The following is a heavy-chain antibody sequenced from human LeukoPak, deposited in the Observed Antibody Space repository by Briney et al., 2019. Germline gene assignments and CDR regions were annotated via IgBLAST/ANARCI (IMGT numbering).Heavy chain of an antibody. J-gene: IGHJ6*03. Sequence: PGGSLRLSCAASGFTFSRYWMHWVRQAPGKGLEWVSAISGSASSTYHADSVKGRFTISRDNSKNTLYLQMNSLRADDTAVYYCARECREYNNSHKAHCYYMDVXXKGTTVTIXS. CDR1: GFTFSRYW. V-gene: IGHV3-23*01. CDR3: ARECREYNNSHKAHCYYMDV. D-gene: IGHD1-14*01. CDR2: ISGSASST.